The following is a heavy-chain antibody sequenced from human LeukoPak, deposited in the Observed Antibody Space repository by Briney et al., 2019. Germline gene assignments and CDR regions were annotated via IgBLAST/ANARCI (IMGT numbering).Heavy chain of an antibody. V-gene: IGHV1-69*04. CDR3: ARRAAGYTYYFDY. J-gene: IGHJ4*02. Sequence: GASVKVSCKASGYTFTSYAISWVRQAPGQGLEWMGRIIPILGIANYAQKFQGRVAITADKSTSTAYMELSSLRSEDTAVYYCARRAAGYTYYFDYWGQGTLVTVSS. D-gene: IGHD6-13*01. CDR2: IIPILGIA. CDR1: GYTFTSYA.